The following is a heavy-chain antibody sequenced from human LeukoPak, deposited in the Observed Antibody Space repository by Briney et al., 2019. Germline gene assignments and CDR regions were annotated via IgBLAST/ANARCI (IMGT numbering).Heavy chain of an antibody. Sequence: GGSLRLSCAASGFTFSSYSMNWVRQAPGKGLEWVSSISSSSSHIYYADSVKGRFTISRDNAKNSLYLQMNSLRAEDTAVYYCARGIEETLIDYWGQGTLVTVSS. CDR1: GFTFSSYS. D-gene: IGHD5-24*01. V-gene: IGHV3-21*01. CDR3: ARGIEETLIDY. J-gene: IGHJ4*02. CDR2: ISSSSSHI.